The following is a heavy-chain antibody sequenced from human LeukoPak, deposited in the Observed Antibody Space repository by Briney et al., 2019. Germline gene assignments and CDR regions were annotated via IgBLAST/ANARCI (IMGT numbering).Heavy chain of an antibody. V-gene: IGHV4-59*12. J-gene: IGHJ3*02. Sequence: SETLSLTCTVSGGSINNYFWSWIRQPPGKGLEWIGYIYYSGSTNYNPSLKSRVTILVDTSKNQFSLKLSSVTAADTAVYYCARDDSSGYSDAFDIWGQGTMVTVSS. D-gene: IGHD3-22*01. CDR1: GGSINNYF. CDR2: IYYSGST. CDR3: ARDDSSGYSDAFDI.